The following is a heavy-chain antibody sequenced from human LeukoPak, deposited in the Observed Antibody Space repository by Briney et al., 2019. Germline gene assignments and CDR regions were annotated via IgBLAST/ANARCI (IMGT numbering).Heavy chain of an antibody. V-gene: IGHV4-39*07. CDR3: ARTPTFYSSSSGYYYGTDV. CDR2: IYYSGNT. CDR1: GGSIRSSNSY. J-gene: IGHJ6*02. Sequence: PSETLSLTCTVSGGSIRSSNSYWGWIRQPPGKGLEWIGSIYYSGNTYYNPSLESRVTISVDTSRNQFSLKLSSVTAADTAVYYCARTPTFYSSSSGYYYGTDVWGQGTTVTVSS. D-gene: IGHD6-13*01.